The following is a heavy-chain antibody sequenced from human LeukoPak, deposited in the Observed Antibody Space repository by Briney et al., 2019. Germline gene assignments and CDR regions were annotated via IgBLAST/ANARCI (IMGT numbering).Heavy chain of an antibody. D-gene: IGHD1-26*01. CDR1: GFTFSTYA. V-gene: IGHV3-23*01. CDR3: AKDLEKVGATYYFEY. CDR2: FSGGGVKT. Sequence: PGGSLRLSCAASGFTFSTYAMSWVRQAPGKGLEWVSTFSGGGVKTYYADSVKGRFTISRDNSNNTLFLQMNSLRAEDTAVYYCAKDLEKVGATYYFEYWGQGTLVTVSS. J-gene: IGHJ4*02.